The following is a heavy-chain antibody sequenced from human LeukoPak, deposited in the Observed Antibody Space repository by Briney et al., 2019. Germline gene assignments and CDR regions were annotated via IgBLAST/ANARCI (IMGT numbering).Heavy chain of an antibody. V-gene: IGHV3-23*01. J-gene: IGHJ2*01. CDR3: ANKLTKGIYWYFDL. CDR2: ISGSGGST. CDR1: GFTFSSYV. D-gene: IGHD3-9*01. Sequence: GGSLRLSCAASGFTFSSYVMTWVRQAPGKGLEWFSVISGSGGSTYYADSVKGRFTISRDNSKNTLYLQMNRLRAEHTAVYYCANKLTKGIYWYFDLWGRGTLVSVSS.